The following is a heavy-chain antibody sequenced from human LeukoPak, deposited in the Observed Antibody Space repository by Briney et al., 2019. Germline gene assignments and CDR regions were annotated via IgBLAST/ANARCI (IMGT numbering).Heavy chain of an antibody. CDR2: IHGTDGRT. CDR3: ARDRAFPNDVFDI. V-gene: IGHV3-23*01. CDR1: GFTLSNDS. D-gene: IGHD2/OR15-2a*01. J-gene: IGHJ3*02. Sequence: GGSLRLSCAASGFTLSNDSMSWVRQAPGEGLGWVSAIHGTDGRTWYPDSVKGRCTISRDNSRNTLYLQLNSLRAEDTAVYYCARDRAFPNDVFDIWGEGTMVSVSS.